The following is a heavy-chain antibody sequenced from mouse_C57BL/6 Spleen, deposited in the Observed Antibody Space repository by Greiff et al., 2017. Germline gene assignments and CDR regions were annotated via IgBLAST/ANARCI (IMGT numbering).Heavy chain of an antibody. V-gene: IGHV5-4*03. CDR1: GFTFSSYA. J-gene: IGHJ1*03. Sequence: EVKLMESGGGLVKPGGSLKLSCAASGFTFSSYAMSWVRQTPEKRLEWVATISDGGSYTCYPDNVKGRFTISRDKAKNNLYLQMSHLKSEDTAIYYCARCQAIYSIYWYVNGWGTGPTVTVCS. CDR2: ISDGGSYT. CDR3: ARCQAIYSIYWYVNG. D-gene: IGHD2-5*01.